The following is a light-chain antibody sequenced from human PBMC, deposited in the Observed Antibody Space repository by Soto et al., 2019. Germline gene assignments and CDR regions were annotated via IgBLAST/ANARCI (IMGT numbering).Light chain of an antibody. CDR1: SSDVGGYNF. Sequence: QSVLTQPASVSGSPGQSITISCTGTSSDVGGYNFVSWYQQHPGKAPKLMIYDVNNRPSGVSNRFSGSKSGNTASLTISGLQAEDEADYYCSSYTSSSTYVFGTGTTVTV. CDR3: SSYTSSSTYV. J-gene: IGLJ1*01. CDR2: DVN. V-gene: IGLV2-14*03.